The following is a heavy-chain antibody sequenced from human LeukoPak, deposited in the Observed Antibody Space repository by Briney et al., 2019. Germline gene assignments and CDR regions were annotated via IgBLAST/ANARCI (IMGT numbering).Heavy chain of an antibody. CDR1: GFTFDDYG. CDR3: ARARGYSSSWIFDY. CDR2: ISSSSSYI. Sequence: GGSLRLSCATSGFTFDDYGMNWVRQAPGKGLEWVSSISSSSSYIYYADSVKGRFTISRDNAKNSLYLQMNSLRAEDTAVYYCARARGYSSSWIFDYWGQGTLVTVSS. D-gene: IGHD6-13*01. J-gene: IGHJ4*02. V-gene: IGHV3-21*01.